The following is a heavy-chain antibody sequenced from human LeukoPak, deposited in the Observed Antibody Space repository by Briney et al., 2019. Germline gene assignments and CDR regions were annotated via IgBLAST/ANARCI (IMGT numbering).Heavy chain of an antibody. CDR1: GXSFATYW. V-gene: IGHV5-51*01. CDR2: IYPGDSDT. D-gene: IGHD4-17*01. CDR3: ARYIDYGDSRRYFDY. J-gene: IGHJ4*02. Sequence: GESLKISCKGSGXSFATYWSGWVRQMPGKGLEWMGIIYPGDSDTTYSPSFQGQVTISVDKSVSTAFLQWSGLKASDSAMYYCARYIDYGDSRRYFDYWGQGTLVTVSA.